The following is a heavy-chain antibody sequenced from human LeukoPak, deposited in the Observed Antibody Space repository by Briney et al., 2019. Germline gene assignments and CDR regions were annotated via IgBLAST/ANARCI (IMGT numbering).Heavy chain of an antibody. Sequence: SVKVSCKASGGTFSSYAISWVRQAPGQGLEWMGRIIPIFGTANYAQKFQGRVTITTDESTSTAYMELSSLRSEDTAVYYCARGRGTYYDILTGYFYWFDPWGQGTLVTVSS. D-gene: IGHD3-9*01. J-gene: IGHJ5*02. CDR2: IIPIFGTA. CDR3: ARGRGTYYDILTGYFYWFDP. V-gene: IGHV1-69*05. CDR1: GGTFSSYA.